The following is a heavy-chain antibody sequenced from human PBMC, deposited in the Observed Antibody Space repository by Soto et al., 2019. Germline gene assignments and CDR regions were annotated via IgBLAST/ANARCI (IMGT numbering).Heavy chain of an antibody. V-gene: IGHV4-59*01. CDR2: IYYSGST. D-gene: IGHD3-9*01. CDR3: ASADYDILTGYWPPDY. J-gene: IGHJ4*02. CDR1: GGSISSYY. Sequence: PSETLSLTCTVSGGSISSYYWSWIRQPPGKGLEWIGYIYYSGSTNYNPSLKSRVTISVDTSKNQFSLKLSSVTAADTAVYYCASADYDILTGYWPPDYWGQGTLVTVSS.